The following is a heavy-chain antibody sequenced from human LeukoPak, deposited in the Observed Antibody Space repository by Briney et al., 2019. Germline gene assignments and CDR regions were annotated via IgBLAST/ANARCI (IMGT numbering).Heavy chain of an antibody. D-gene: IGHD3-3*01. CDR3: ASRREDYDFWSGYYTNWFDP. CDR1: GGSFSGYY. V-gene: IGHV4-34*01. Sequence: PSETLSLTCAVYGGSFSGYYWSWIRQPPGKGLEWIGEINHSESTNYNPSLKSRVTISVDTSKNQFSLKLSSVTAADTAVYYCASRREDYDFWSGYYTNWFDPWGQGTLVTVSS. J-gene: IGHJ5*02. CDR2: INHSEST.